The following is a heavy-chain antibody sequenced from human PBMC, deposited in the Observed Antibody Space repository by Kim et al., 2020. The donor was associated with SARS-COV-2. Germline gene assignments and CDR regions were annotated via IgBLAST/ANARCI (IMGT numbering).Heavy chain of an antibody. CDR3: ARATSGYCSSTSCYNWFDP. V-gene: IGHV1-18*01. J-gene: IGHJ5*02. CDR2: ISAYNGNT. CDR1: GYTFTSYG. Sequence: ASVKVSCKASGYTFTSYGISWVRQAPGQGLEWMGWISAYNGNTNYAQKLQGRVTMTTDTSTSTAYMELRSLRSDDTAGYYCARATSGYCSSTSCYNWFDPWGQGTLVTVSS. D-gene: IGHD2-2*01.